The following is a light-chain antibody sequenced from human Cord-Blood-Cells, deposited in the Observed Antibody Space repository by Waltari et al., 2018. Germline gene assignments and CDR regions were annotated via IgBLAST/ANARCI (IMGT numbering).Light chain of an antibody. Sequence: DIQMTQTPSSLSASVGDSATITCRASQSISSYLNWYQQKPGKAPELLHSAASSLQSGVPSRFSGSGSGTDFTLTISSLQPEDFATYYCQQSYSTPITFGQGTRLEIK. V-gene: IGKV1-39*01. CDR3: QQSYSTPIT. CDR1: QSISSY. CDR2: AAS. J-gene: IGKJ5*01.